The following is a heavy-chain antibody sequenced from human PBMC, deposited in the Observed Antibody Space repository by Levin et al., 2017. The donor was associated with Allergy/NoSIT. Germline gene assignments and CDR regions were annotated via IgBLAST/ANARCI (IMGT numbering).Heavy chain of an antibody. D-gene: IGHD4-11*01. V-gene: IGHV3-30*03. CDR1: GFTFSDYG. CDR3: ARDLGYGNSNWIDP. J-gene: IGHJ5*02. Sequence: LSLTCAASGFTFSDYGMHWVRQAPGKGLEWLTVISYDGRNKYYAASVRGRFTISRDNSKNTVYLQMSSLRAEDTAVYYCARDLGYGNSNWIDPWGQGMLVTVSS. CDR2: ISYDGRNK.